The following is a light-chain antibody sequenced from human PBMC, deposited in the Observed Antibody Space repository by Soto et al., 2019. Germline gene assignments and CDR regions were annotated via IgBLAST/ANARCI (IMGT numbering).Light chain of an antibody. V-gene: IGLV1-51*01. Sequence: QTVVTQPPSVSAAPGQKVTISCSGSSSNIGNNYVSWYQQLPGTAPKLLIYDNNKRPSGIPDRFSGSKSGTSGTLDITGLQTGDEADYYCQSYDPTLNVVFGGGTKLTVL. CDR1: SSNIGNNY. CDR3: QSYDPTLNVV. CDR2: DNN. J-gene: IGLJ2*01.